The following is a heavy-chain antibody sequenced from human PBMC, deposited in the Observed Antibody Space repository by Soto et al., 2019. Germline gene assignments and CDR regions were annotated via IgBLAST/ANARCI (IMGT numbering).Heavy chain of an antibody. CDR1: GYTFTSYG. D-gene: IGHD3-3*01. Sequence: QVQLVQSGAEVKKPGASVKVSCKASGYTFTSYGISWVRQAPGQGLEWMGWISAYNGNTNYAQKLQGRVTMTTDTSTSTAYMELRSLRSDDTAVYYCARDPRDFWSGYYTLDYFAYWGQGTLVTVSS. V-gene: IGHV1-18*01. J-gene: IGHJ4*02. CDR2: ISAYNGNT. CDR3: ARDPRDFWSGYYTLDYFAY.